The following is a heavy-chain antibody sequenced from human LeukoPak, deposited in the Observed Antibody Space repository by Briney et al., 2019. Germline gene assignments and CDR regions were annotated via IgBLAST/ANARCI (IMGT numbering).Heavy chain of an antibody. J-gene: IGHJ3*02. CDR1: GFTFSGSA. CDR3: TSPSPEEAYCGGDCYSDAFDI. D-gene: IGHD2-21*02. Sequence: GGSLRLSCAASGFTFSGSAMHCVRQASGKGLEWVGRIRSKANSYATAYAASVKGRFTISRDDSKNTAYLQMNSLKTEDTAVYYCTSPSPEEAYCGGDCYSDAFDIWGQGTMVTVSS. V-gene: IGHV3-73*01. CDR2: IRSKANSYAT.